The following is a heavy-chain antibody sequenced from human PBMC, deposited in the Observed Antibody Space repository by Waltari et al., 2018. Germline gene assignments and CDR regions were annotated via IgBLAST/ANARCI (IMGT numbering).Heavy chain of an antibody. J-gene: IGHJ4*02. Sequence: EVQLLESGGGLVQPGGSLRLSCAASGFTFSSYAMSWVRQAPGKGLEWVSASSGSGGSTYYADSVKGRFTISRYNSKNTLYLQMNSLRAEDTAVYYCAPGRGATNAYWGQGTLVTVSS. D-gene: IGHD1-26*01. V-gene: IGHV3-23*01. CDR3: APGRGATNAY. CDR2: SSGSGGST. CDR1: GFTFSSYA.